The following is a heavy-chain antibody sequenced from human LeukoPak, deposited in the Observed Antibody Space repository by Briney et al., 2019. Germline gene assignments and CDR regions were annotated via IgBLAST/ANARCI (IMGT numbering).Heavy chain of an antibody. CDR3: ARGVGGYYSNY. Sequence: GGSLRLSCAASGFTFSSYAMHWVRQAPGKGLEWVAVISYDGSNKYYADSVKGRFTISRDNSKNTLYLQMNSLRAEDTAVYYCARGVGGYYSNYWGQGTLVTVSS. V-gene: IGHV3-30-3*01. CDR2: ISYDGSNK. CDR1: GFTFSSYA. D-gene: IGHD3-10*01. J-gene: IGHJ4*02.